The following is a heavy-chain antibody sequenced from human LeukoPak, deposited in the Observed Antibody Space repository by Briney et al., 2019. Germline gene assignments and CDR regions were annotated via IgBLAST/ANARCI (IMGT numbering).Heavy chain of an antibody. D-gene: IGHD3-10*01. Sequence: SETLSLTCAVYGGSFSGYYWSWIRQPPEKGLEWIGEINHSGSTNYNPSLKSRVTISVDRSKNQFSLKLSSVTAADTAVYYCARDPVGSYAFDIWGQGTMVTVSS. CDR1: GGSFSGYY. V-gene: IGHV4-34*01. CDR2: INHSGST. J-gene: IGHJ3*02. CDR3: ARDPVGSYAFDI.